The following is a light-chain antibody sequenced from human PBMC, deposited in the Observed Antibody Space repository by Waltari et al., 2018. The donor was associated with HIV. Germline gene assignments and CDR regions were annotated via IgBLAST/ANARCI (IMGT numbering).Light chain of an antibody. V-gene: IGLV1-51*01. CDR3: GTWDTSLGAGV. J-gene: IGLJ3*02. CDR1: SSQSGNDF. CDR2: DND. Sequence: QSVLTPPPSGSAAPGQKVPISCPGSSSQSGNDFVSWYQHLPGAAPKLLIYDNDKRPSGISDRFSGSKSGTSATLGITGLQTGDEADYYCGTWDTSLGAGVFGGGTKLTVL.